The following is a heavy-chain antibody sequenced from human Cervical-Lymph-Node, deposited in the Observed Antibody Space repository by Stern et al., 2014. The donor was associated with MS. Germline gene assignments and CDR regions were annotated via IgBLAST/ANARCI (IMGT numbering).Heavy chain of an antibody. CDR3: ARGELKEGLVRGMDV. Sequence: VQLVESGAEVNQPGSSVKVSCKASGGTFSSYAISWVRQAPGQGLEWLGGIFHIFGTANYADNFQGRVTITADSSTSTAYMELSSLRSEDTAVYYCARGELKEGLVRGMDVWGQGTTVTVSS. J-gene: IGHJ6*02. V-gene: IGHV1-69*01. CDR2: IFHIFGTA. CDR1: GGTFSSYA. D-gene: IGHD1-26*01.